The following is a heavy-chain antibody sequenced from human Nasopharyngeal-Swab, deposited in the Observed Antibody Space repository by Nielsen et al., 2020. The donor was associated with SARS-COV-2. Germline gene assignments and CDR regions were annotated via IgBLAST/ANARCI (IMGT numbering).Heavy chain of an antibody. V-gene: IGHV4-39*01. J-gene: IGHJ4*02. CDR2: IYYNGNT. Sequence: SETLSLTCTVSGDSIAYSTFYWGWIRQPPGKGLEWIGNIYYNGNTYQNPSLKSRLTISVDESKNQFSLQLSSVTAADTAVYYCVSSSSWYYFDYWAQGTQVTVSS. CDR3: VSSSSWYYFDY. D-gene: IGHD6-13*01. CDR1: GDSIAYSTFY.